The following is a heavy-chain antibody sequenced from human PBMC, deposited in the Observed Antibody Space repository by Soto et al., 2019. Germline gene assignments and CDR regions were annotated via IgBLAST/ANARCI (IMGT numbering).Heavy chain of an antibody. Sequence: QVQLVESGGGVVQPGRSLRLSCAASGFTFSSYAMHWVRQAPGKGLEWVAVISYDGSNKYYADSVKGRFTISRDNSKNSLYLQMNRLRAEDTAVYYGASTRKWNDPFGSYYYYMDVWGQGTTVTVSS. CDR3: ASTRKWNDPFGSYYYYMDV. CDR2: ISYDGSNK. V-gene: IGHV3-30-3*01. CDR1: GFTFSSYA. D-gene: IGHD1-20*01. J-gene: IGHJ6*02.